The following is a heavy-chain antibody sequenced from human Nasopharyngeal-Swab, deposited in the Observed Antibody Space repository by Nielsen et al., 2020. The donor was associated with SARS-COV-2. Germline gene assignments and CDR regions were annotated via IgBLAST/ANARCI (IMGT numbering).Heavy chain of an antibody. D-gene: IGHD3-16*01. J-gene: IGHJ4*02. Sequence: GESLKISCAASGFAFRTHSMHWVRQAPGRGLEWVSFISSTGNYIYYADSVKGRFTISRDNAKKSLHLQMDSLRVEDTAVYYCARSEYYFDYWGQGSLVTVPS. CDR3: ARSEYYFDY. CDR1: GFAFRTHS. V-gene: IGHV3-21*01. CDR2: ISSTGNYI.